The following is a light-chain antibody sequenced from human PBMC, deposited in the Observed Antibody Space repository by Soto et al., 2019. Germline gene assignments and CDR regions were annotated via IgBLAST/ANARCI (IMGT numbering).Light chain of an antibody. CDR1: SSNIGNNY. J-gene: IGLJ2*01. CDR2: DNN. Sequence: QSVLTQPPSVSAAPGQKVTISCSGSSSNIGNNYVSWYQQLPGTAPKLLIYDNNKRPSGIPGRFSGSKSGTSATLGITGLQTGDEADYYCGTWDSSLSALFGGGTKLTVL. CDR3: GTWDSSLSAL. V-gene: IGLV1-51*01.